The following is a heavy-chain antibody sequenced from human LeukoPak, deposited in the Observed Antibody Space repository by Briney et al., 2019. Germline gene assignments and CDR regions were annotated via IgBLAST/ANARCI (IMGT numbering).Heavy chain of an antibody. Sequence: NPGGSLRLSCAASGFTFSDYYMSWIRRAPGKGLEWVSYISSSGSTIYYADSVKGRFTISRDNAKNSLYPQMNSLRAEDTAVYYCASSYYYDSSGYYYFDYWGQGTLVTVSS. CDR3: ASSYYYDSSGYYYFDY. J-gene: IGHJ4*02. CDR2: ISSSGSTI. CDR1: GFTFSDYY. D-gene: IGHD3-22*01. V-gene: IGHV3-11*01.